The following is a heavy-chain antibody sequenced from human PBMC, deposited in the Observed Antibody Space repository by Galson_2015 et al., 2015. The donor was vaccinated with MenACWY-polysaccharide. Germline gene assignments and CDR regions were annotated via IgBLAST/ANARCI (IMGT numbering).Heavy chain of an antibody. J-gene: IGHJ4*02. CDR2: IDNSGCTT. V-gene: IGHV3-23*01. D-gene: IGHD1-14*01. CDR3: ARITSGGCDY. Sequence: SLRLSCAASGFTFSSYAMAWVRQAPGKGLEWVSSIDNSGCTTYYAGSVKGRFTMSRDNPKNTLFLQMNSLRAKDTALYYCARITSGGCDYWGQGSLVTVSS. CDR1: GFTFSSYA.